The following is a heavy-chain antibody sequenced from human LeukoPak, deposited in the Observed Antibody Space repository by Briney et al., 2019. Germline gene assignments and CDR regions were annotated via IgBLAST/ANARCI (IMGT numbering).Heavy chain of an antibody. CDR3: AREQWLVRYYYYYMDV. V-gene: IGHV4-39*07. J-gene: IGHJ6*03. Sequence: SETLSLTCTVSGGSISSSSYYWGWIRQPPGKGLEWIGSIYYSGSTYYNPSLKSRVTISVDTSKNQFSLKLSSVTAADTAVYYCAREQWLVRYYYYYMDVWGKGTTVTVSS. CDR1: GGSISSSSYY. D-gene: IGHD6-19*01. CDR2: IYYSGST.